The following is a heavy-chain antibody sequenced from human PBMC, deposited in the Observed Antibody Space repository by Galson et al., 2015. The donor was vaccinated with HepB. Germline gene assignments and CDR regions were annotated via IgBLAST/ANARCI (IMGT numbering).Heavy chain of an antibody. D-gene: IGHD3-3*01. CDR3: ARDLGYYDFWSGPWGAFDI. V-gene: IGHV3-11*01. J-gene: IGHJ3*02. Sequence: SLRLSCAASGFTFSDYYMSWIRQAPGKGLEWVSYISSSGSTIYYADSVKGRFTISRDNAKNSLYLQMNSLRAEDTAVYYCARDLGYYDFWSGPWGAFDIWGQGTMVTVSS. CDR2: ISSSGSTI. CDR1: GFTFSDYY.